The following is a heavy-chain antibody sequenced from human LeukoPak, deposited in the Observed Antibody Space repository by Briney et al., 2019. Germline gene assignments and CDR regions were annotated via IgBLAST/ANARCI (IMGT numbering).Heavy chain of an antibody. Sequence: SETLSLTCTVSGGSISSSSYYWGWIRQPPGKGLEWIGSIYYSGSTYYNPSLKSRVTISVDTSKNQFSLKLSSVTAADTAVYYCARLAKRNRGFVLLWFGELPHYYMDVWGKGTTVAISS. CDR2: IYYSGST. D-gene: IGHD3-10*01. J-gene: IGHJ6*03. CDR3: ARLAKRNRGFVLLWFGELPHYYMDV. V-gene: IGHV4-39*01. CDR1: GGSISSSSYY.